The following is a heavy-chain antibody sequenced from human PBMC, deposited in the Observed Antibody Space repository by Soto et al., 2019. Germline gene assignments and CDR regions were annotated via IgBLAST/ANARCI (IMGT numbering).Heavy chain of an antibody. J-gene: IGHJ2*01. Sequence: QVQLVQSGPEVKKPGSSVKVSCTACGGTLTSYTINWVRQAPGQGLEGMGRIIPLVEMANYAQKFQGRITITANTSTSAPYVELSSLRSEDTAVYYCARGDTSFDIWGRGTLITVSS. V-gene: IGHV1-69*02. CDR3: ARGDTSFDI. D-gene: IGHD3-10*01. CDR1: GGTLTSYT. CDR2: IIPLVEMA.